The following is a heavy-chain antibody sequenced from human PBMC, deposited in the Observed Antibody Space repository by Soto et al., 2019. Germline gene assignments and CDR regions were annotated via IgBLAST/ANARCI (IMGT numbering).Heavy chain of an antibody. CDR1: GYTFTSYD. CDR2: MNPNSGNT. CDR3: ARDGRTAAAGRLYYYYYGMDV. J-gene: IGHJ6*02. D-gene: IGHD6-13*01. Sequence: ASVKVSCKASGYTFTSYDINWVRQATGQGLEWMGWMNPNSGNTGYAQKFQGRVTMTRNTSISTAYMELSSLRSEDTAVYYCARDGRTAAAGRLYYYYYGMDVWGQGTTVTVSS. V-gene: IGHV1-8*01.